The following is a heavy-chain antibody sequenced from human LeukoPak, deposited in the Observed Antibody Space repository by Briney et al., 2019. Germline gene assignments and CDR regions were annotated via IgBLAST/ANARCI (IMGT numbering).Heavy chain of an antibody. Sequence: ASVKVSCKASGYTFTGYYMHWVRQAPGQGLEWMGWINPNSGGTNYAQKFQGRVTMTRDTSISTAYMELSRLRSDDTAVYYCARPSYGDYAYYYGMDVWGQGTTVTVSS. CDR1: GYTFTGYY. V-gene: IGHV1-2*02. D-gene: IGHD4-17*01. J-gene: IGHJ6*02. CDR3: ARPSYGDYAYYYGMDV. CDR2: INPNSGGT.